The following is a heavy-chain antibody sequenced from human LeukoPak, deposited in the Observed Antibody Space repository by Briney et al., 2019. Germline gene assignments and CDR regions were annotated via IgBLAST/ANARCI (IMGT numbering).Heavy chain of an antibody. Sequence: ASVKVSCKASGYTFTGYYMHWVRQAPGQGLEWMGWINPNSGGTNYAQKFQGRVTMTRDTSISTAYMELSRLRSDDTAVYYCARVENYCSSTSCYLYWGQGTLVTVSS. CDR1: GYTFTGYY. J-gene: IGHJ4*02. CDR3: ARVENYCSSTSCYLY. CDR2: INPNSGGT. D-gene: IGHD2-2*01. V-gene: IGHV1-2*02.